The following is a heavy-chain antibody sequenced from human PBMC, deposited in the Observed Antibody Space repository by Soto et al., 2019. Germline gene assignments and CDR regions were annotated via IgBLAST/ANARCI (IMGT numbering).Heavy chain of an antibody. J-gene: IGHJ6*02. CDR1: GYTFTSYG. Sequence: GASVKVSCKASGYTFTSYGISWVRQAPGQGLEWMGWISAYNGNTNYAQKLQGRVTMTTDTSTSTAYMELRSLRSDDTAVYYCARVDLGDSSGYYYSYYYYGMDVWGQGTTVTVSS. CDR2: ISAYNGNT. D-gene: IGHD3-22*01. V-gene: IGHV1-18*01. CDR3: ARVDLGDSSGYYYSYYYYGMDV.